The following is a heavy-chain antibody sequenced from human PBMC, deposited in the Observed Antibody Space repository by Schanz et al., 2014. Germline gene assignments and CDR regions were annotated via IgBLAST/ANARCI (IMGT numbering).Heavy chain of an antibody. J-gene: IGHJ3*01. CDR2: ISYDGRHK. CDR1: GFTFSGYG. CDR3: TRDRGALINHNDALDL. D-gene: IGHD3-16*01. V-gene: IGHV3-30*03. Sequence: QVQLVESGGGVVQPGRSLRLSCAASGFTFSGYGMHWVRQAPGKGLEWVAIISYDGRHKNYADSVKGRFTISRDNSKNTLHLQMNSLRSEDTAVYYCTRDRGALINHNDALDLWGQGTMVSVSS.